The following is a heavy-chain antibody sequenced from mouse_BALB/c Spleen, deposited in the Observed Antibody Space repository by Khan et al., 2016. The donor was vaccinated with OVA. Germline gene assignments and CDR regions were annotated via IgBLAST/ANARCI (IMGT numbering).Heavy chain of an antibody. J-gene: IGHJ4*01. CDR1: GYSFTGYT. D-gene: IGHD2-13*01. Sequence: VRLQQSGPELVKPGTSMKISCKASGYSFTGYTMHWVKQSHGKNLEWIGLINPYNGVTIYNQKFMGKATLTVDKSSSTAYMELLSLTSEDSAVYYCRLGDALDYWGQGTSVTVSS. CDR3: RLGDALDY. V-gene: IGHV1-18*01. CDR2: INPYNGVT.